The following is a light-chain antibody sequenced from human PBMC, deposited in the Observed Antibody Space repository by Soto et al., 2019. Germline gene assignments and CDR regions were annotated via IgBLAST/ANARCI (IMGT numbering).Light chain of an antibody. CDR3: QQYHNWWT. V-gene: IGKV3-15*01. CDR2: GVS. CDR1: QSIRSN. Sequence: EIVLTQSPGTLSLSPGERATLSCRASQSIRSNYLAWYQQKPGQAPSLLIYGVSTRATGVPVRFSGSGSGTEFTLTISSLQSEDFAVYYCQQYHNWWTFGQGTKVDI. J-gene: IGKJ1*01.